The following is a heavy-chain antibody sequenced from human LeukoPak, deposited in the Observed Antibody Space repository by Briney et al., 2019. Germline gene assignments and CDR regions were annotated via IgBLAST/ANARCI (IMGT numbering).Heavy chain of an antibody. Sequence: PGGSLRLSCAASGFTFSSFSMSWVRQTPGKGLEWVSDISASASVTKYADSVKGRFIISRDNSKNTLFLQMNSLTAEDTAVYYCATGAASIGWLSHDHWGQGTLVTVSS. D-gene: IGHD2-15*01. J-gene: IGHJ4*02. CDR1: GFTFSSFS. CDR2: ISASASVT. CDR3: ATGAASIGWLSHDH. V-gene: IGHV3-23*01.